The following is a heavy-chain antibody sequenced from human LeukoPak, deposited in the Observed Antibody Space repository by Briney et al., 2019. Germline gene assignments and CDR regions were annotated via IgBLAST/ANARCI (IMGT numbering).Heavy chain of an antibody. V-gene: IGHV5-51*01. CDR1: GYNFANYW. Sequence: GESLKISCRGSGYNFANYWIGWARQMPGKGLEWMGIIYPDDSDTTYNPSFQGQVTISADKSLSTAYLQWSSLKASDTAMYYCARHSINYNNYRDFYYYMDVWGKGTTVTVSS. D-gene: IGHD4-11*01. CDR3: ARHSINYNNYRDFYYYMDV. J-gene: IGHJ6*03. CDR2: IYPDDSDT.